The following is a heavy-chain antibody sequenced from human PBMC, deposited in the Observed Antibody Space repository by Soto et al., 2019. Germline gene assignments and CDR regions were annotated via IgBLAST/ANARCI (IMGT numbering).Heavy chain of an antibody. V-gene: IGHV3-13*05. CDR1: GFTFRNYD. J-gene: IGHJ6*02. CDR3: ARTDRDFYCLDV. Sequence: EVQLVESGGGLVQPGGSLRLSCEASGFTFRNYDMHWVRQGTGKGLEWVSGISAAGDPDYADSVEGGFTISRENAQNSFFLQMNSLRVGDTAVYYCARTDRDFYCLDVWGQGTTVIVSS. CDR2: ISAAGDP.